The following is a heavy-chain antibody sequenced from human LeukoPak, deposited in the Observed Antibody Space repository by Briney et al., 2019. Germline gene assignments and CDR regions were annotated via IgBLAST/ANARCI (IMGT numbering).Heavy chain of an antibody. CDR1: GFTFSSYG. J-gene: IGHJ4*02. D-gene: IGHD6-13*01. CDR2: ISDSGGST. V-gene: IGHV3-23*01. CDR3: AKDRRSWHRYFDY. Sequence: PGGSLSLSCAASGFTFSSYGMSWVRQAPGKGLEWVSAISDSGGSTYYADSVKGRFTISRDNSKNTLYLQMNSLRAEDTAVYYCAKDRRSWHRYFDYWGQKTLVTVSS.